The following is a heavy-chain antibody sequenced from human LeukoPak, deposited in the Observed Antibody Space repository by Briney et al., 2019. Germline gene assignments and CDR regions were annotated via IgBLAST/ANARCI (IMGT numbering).Heavy chain of an antibody. CDR2: IHSGESP. CDR3: ARVVVRGNYYYYYYMDV. J-gene: IGHJ6*03. V-gene: IGHV4-38-2*02. CDR1: GYSISSGYF. D-gene: IGHD3-10*01. Sequence: PSETLSLTCTVSGYSISSGYFWGWIRQPPGKGLEWIGIIHSGESPYYSPSLESRITISIDTSMNQFSLKLNSVTAADTAVYYCARVVVRGNYYYYYYMDVWGKGTTVTVSS.